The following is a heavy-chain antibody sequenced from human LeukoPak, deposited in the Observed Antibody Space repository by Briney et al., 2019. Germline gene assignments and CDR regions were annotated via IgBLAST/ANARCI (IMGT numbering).Heavy chain of an antibody. V-gene: IGHV1-8*01. J-gene: IGHJ3*02. CDR1: GYTFTSYD. D-gene: IGHD4-11*01. CDR3: TRGRGNMTTGWAAFDM. CDR2: MNPNSGNT. Sequence: GASVKVSCKASGYTFTSYDFNWVRQAPGQGLEWMGWMNPNSGNTGYAQKFQGRVTMTRNTSISTAYMELSSLRSDDTAVYYCTRGRGNMTTGWAAFDMWGQGTMVTVSS.